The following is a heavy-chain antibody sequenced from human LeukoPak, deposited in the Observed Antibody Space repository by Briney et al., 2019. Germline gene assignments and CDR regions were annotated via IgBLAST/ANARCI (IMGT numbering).Heavy chain of an antibody. CDR1: GGSISSGSYY. J-gene: IGHJ4*02. D-gene: IGHD6-19*01. Sequence: SQTLSLTCTVSGGSISSGSYYWSWIRQPAGKGLEWIGRIYTSGSTNYNPSLKSRVTMSVDTSKNQFSLKLSSVTAADTAVYYCARGLWLANFDYWGQGTLVTVSS. CDR3: ARGLWLANFDY. V-gene: IGHV4-61*02. CDR2: IYTSGST.